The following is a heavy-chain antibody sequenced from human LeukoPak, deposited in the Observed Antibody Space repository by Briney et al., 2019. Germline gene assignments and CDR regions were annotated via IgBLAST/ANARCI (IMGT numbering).Heavy chain of an antibody. D-gene: IGHD3-10*01. Sequence: PGGSLRLSCAASGFTFSSYAMSWVRRAPGKGLELVSAISGSGGSTYYADSVKGRFTISRDNSKNTLYLQMNSLRAEDTAVYYCARDTRPDYYGSGSYNWGQGTLVTVSS. CDR2: ISGSGGST. CDR1: GFTFSSYA. J-gene: IGHJ4*02. V-gene: IGHV3-23*01. CDR3: ARDTRPDYYGSGSYN.